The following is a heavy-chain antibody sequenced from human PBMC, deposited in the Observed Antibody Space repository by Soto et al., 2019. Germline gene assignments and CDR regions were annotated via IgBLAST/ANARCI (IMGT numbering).Heavy chain of an antibody. J-gene: IGHJ6*03. CDR1: GYTFTGYY. CDR2: INPNSGGT. D-gene: IGHD5-12*01. Sequence: GPPVKVSCKASGYTFTGYYMHWVRQAPGQGLEWMGWINPNSGGTNYAQKFQGWVTMTRYTSISTAYMELSRLRSDDTAVYYCARGPATIPYYYYYYMDVWGKGTTVTVSS. V-gene: IGHV1-2*04. CDR3: ARGPATIPYYYYYYMDV.